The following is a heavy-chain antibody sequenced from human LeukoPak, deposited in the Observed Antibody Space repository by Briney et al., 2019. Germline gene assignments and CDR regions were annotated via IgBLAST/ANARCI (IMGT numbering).Heavy chain of an antibody. Sequence: PGGSPRLSCAASGFTFSGSAMHWVRQASGKGLEWVGRIRSKANSYATAYAASVKGRFTISRDDSKNTAYLQMNSLKTEDTAVYYCTRPTPYCGGDCYNFDYWGQGTLVTVSS. J-gene: IGHJ4*02. V-gene: IGHV3-73*01. CDR2: IRSKANSYAT. CDR1: GFTFSGSA. CDR3: TRPTPYCGGDCYNFDY. D-gene: IGHD2-21*02.